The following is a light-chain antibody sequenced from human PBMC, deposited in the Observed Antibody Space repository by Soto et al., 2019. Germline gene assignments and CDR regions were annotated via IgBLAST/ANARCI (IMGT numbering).Light chain of an antibody. J-gene: IGLJ1*01. CDR1: SSNIGNNY. V-gene: IGLV1-51*01. CDR3: RTWDSSLSAGV. Sequence: QSVLTQPPSVSAAPGQKVTISCSGSSSNIGNNYVSWYQQLPGTAPKLLIYDNNKRPSGIPDRFSGSKSGTSATLGITGLKTGDEADYYCRTWDSSLSAGVFGTGTKLTVL. CDR2: DNN.